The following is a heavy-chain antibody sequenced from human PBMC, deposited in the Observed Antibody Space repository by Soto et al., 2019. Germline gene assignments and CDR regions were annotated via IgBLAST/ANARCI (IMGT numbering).Heavy chain of an antibody. D-gene: IGHD4-17*01. CDR2: INSGGRT. Sequence: ALRLSCAASGFTFSSYTMNWVRQAPGKGLGWVSGINSGGRTYYADSVKGRFTISRDDSKNTLYLQIISLRAEDTAVYYCAKDLRPDGVWDFDYWGPGTLVTVS. CDR3: AKDLRPDGVWDFDY. J-gene: IGHJ4*02. V-gene: IGHV3-23*01. CDR1: GFTFSSYT.